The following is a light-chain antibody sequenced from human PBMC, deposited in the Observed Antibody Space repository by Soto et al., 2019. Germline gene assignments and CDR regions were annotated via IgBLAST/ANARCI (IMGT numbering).Light chain of an antibody. J-gene: IGLJ3*02. Sequence: QAVVTQEPSLTVSPGGTVTLTGGSSTGAVTSGHYPYWFQQKPGQAPRTLIYDTSNKHSWTPARFSGSLLGGKAALTLSGAQPEDEAEYYCLLSYSCAYWVFGGGTKLTVL. CDR3: LLSYSCAYWV. CDR2: DTS. CDR1: TGAVTSGHY. V-gene: IGLV7-46*01.